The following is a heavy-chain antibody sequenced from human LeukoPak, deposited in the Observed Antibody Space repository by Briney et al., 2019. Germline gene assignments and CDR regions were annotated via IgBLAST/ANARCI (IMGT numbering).Heavy chain of an antibody. CDR2: IYSGGST. Sequence: GGSLRLSCAASGFTFSSYGMHWVRQAPGKGLEWVSVIYSGGSTYYADSVKGRFTISRDNSKNTLYLQMNSLRAEDTAVYYCARDHPGGHLPWGQGTLVTVSS. V-gene: IGHV3-NL1*01. J-gene: IGHJ4*02. CDR1: GFTFSSYG. CDR3: ARDHPGGHLP. D-gene: IGHD2-2*01.